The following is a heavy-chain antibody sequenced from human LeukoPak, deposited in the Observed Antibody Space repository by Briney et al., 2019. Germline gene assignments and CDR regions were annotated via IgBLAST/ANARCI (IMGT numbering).Heavy chain of an antibody. CDR2: IYTSGST. Sequence: SETLSLTCTVSGGSISSGSYYWSWIRQPAGKGLEWIGRIYTSGSTNYNPSLKSRVTISVDTSKNQFSLKLSSVTAADTAVYYCARVGSSYYDFWSGYYTYDYWGQGTLVTVSS. D-gene: IGHD3-3*01. CDR3: ARVGSSYYDFWSGYYTYDY. J-gene: IGHJ4*02. CDR1: GGSISSGSYY. V-gene: IGHV4-61*02.